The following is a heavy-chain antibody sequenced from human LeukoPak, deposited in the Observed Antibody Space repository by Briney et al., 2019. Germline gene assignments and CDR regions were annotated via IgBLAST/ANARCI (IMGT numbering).Heavy chain of an antibody. D-gene: IGHD3-10*01. J-gene: IGHJ5*02. V-gene: IGHV4-39*07. CDR2: IYYSGST. CDR3: ARDPWFGDDAVWFDP. Sequence: SSXYXWGWIRQPPGKGLEWIASIYYSGSTYYNSSLKSRVTISGDTSKNLFSLKLRSVTAADTAVYYCARDPWFGDDAVWFDPWGQGTLVTVSS. CDR1: SSXYX.